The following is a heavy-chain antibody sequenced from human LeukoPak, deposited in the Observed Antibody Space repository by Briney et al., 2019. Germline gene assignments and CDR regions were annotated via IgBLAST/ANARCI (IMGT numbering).Heavy chain of an antibody. V-gene: IGHV4-59*01. D-gene: IGHD3-22*01. CDR3: ARDKAHYDSSGYDAFDI. Sequence: SETLSLTCTVSGGSISSYYWSWIRQPPGKGLEWIGYIYYSGSTNYNPSLKSRVTISEDTSKNQFSLKLSSVTAADTAVYYCARDKAHYDSSGYDAFDIWGQGTMVTVSS. CDR1: GGSISSYY. CDR2: IYYSGST. J-gene: IGHJ3*02.